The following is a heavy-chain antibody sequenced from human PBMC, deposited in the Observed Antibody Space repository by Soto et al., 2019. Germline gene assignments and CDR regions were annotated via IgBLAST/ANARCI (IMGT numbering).Heavy chain of an antibody. V-gene: IGHV4-4*07. J-gene: IGHJ6*02. CDR2: IYTSGST. D-gene: IGHD3-3*01. Sequence: SETMSLPCTVSGGSISSYYWSWIRQPAGKGLEWIGRIYTSGSTNYNPSLKSRVTMSVDPSKNQFSLKLSSVTTADTAVYSCARATIFGVVMDVWGQGTTVTVSS. CDR3: ARATIFGVVMDV. CDR1: GGSISSYY.